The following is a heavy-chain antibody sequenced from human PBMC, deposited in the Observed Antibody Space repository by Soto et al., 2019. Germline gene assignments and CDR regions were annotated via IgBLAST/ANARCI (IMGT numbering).Heavy chain of an antibody. CDR3: ARVGPSSASTISRRFDY. D-gene: IGHD6-6*01. V-gene: IGHV3-72*01. CDR2: IKNKANSYAT. J-gene: IGHJ4*02. Sequence: EVQLVESGGGLVQPGGSLRLSCAASGFTFSDHYMDWVRQAPGKGLEWVGRIKNKANSYATEYAASMKGRLPMSRDDSRNSMYLQMNSLKAGETGVYYWARVGPSSASTISRRFDYWRQGRMVTVSS. CDR1: GFTFSDHY.